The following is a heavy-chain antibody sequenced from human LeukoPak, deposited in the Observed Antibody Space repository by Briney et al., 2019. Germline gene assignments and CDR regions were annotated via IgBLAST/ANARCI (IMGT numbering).Heavy chain of an antibody. CDR1: GYTFTGYY. J-gene: IGHJ5*02. CDR2: INPNSGNT. D-gene: IGHD5-18*01. Sequence: GASVKVSCKASGYTFTGYYMHWVRQAPGQGLEWMGWINPNSGNTGYAQKFQGRVTMTRNTSISTAYMELSSLRSEDTAVYYCARGPTRAGGQLWLPWFDPWGQGTLVTVSS. CDR3: ARGPTRAGGQLWLPWFDP. V-gene: IGHV1-8*02.